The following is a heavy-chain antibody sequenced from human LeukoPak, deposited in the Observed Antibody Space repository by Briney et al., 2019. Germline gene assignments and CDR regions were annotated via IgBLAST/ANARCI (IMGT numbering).Heavy chain of an antibody. D-gene: IGHD3-16*01. CDR3: AIIPYSGSNWFDP. V-gene: IGHV4-34*01. CDR1: GGSFSGYY. J-gene: IGHJ5*02. Sequence: SETLSLTCAVYGGSFSGYYWSWIRQPPGKGLEWIGEINHSGSTNYNPPLKSRVTISVDTSKNQFSLKLSSVTAADTAVYYCAIIPYSGSNWFDPWGQGTLVTVSS. CDR2: INHSGST.